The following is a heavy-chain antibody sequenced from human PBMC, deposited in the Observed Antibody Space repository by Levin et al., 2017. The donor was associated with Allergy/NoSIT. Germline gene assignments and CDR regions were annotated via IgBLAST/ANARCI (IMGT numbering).Heavy chain of an antibody. D-gene: IGHD5-18*01. J-gene: IGHJ6*02. V-gene: IGHV4-30-4*01. CDR3: ATRGYSYGYYYYYGMDV. CDR1: GGSISSGDYY. CDR2: IYYSGST. Sequence: SQTLSLTCTVSGGSISSGDYYWSWIRQPPGKGLEWIGYIYYSGSTYYNPSLKSRVTISVDTSKNQFSLKLSSVTAADTAVYYCATRGYSYGYYYYYGMDVWGQGTTVTVSS.